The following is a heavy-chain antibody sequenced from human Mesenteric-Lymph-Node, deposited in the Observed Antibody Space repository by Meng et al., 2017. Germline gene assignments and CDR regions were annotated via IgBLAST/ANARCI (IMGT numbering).Heavy chain of an antibody. J-gene: IGHJ4*02. CDR2: IYYSGST. V-gene: IGHV4-34*01. Sequence: GQLQQWGAGLLKPSETLSLTCAVYGGSFSGYYWSWIRQPPGKGLELIGHIYYSGSTSYNPSLKSRVTISVDTSKNQFSLKLSSVTAADTAVDYCARGPTTYFDYWGQGTLVTVSS. CDR1: GGSFSGYY. D-gene: IGHD4-17*01. CDR3: ARGPTTYFDY.